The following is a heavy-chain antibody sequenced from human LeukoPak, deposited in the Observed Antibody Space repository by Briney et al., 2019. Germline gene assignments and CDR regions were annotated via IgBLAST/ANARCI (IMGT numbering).Heavy chain of an antibody. CDR3: ARDPTTVTTIFDS. Sequence: PSETLSLMCSVSGVSISAYYWSWIRQSAGNRLEWIGRIYPGEGIYATATTSYNPSFKSRVTMSGDTSKNQLSLKLSSVTAADTAVYYCARDPTTVTTIFDSWGQGILVTVSS. CDR1: GVSISAYY. V-gene: IGHV4-4*07. CDR2: IYPGEGIYATATT. J-gene: IGHJ4*02. D-gene: IGHD4-11*01.